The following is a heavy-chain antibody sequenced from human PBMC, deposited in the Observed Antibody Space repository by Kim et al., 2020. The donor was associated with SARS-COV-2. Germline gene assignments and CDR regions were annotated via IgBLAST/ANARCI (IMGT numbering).Heavy chain of an antibody. CDR2: IWYDGSKK. D-gene: IGHD6-19*01. CDR1: GFTFSNYG. V-gene: IGHV3-33*01. Sequence: GGSLRLSCAASGFTFSNYGMHWVRQAPGKGLEWVAVIWYDGSKKYYADSVKGRFTISRDDYQNTLFLEMNSLRAENTAIYYCARRPAVGTARYYFDYWG. CDR3: ARRPAVGTARYYFDY. J-gene: IGHJ4*01.